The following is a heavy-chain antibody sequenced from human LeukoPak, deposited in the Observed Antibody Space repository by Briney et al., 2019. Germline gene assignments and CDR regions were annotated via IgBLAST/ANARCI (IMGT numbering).Heavy chain of an antibody. V-gene: IGHV1-46*01. CDR1: GYTFTSYY. Sequence: ASVKVSCKASGYTFTSYYMHWVRQASGQGLEWMGIINPSGGSTSYAQKFQGRVTMTRDTSISTAYMELSRLRSDDTAVYYCARGVLWFGKYYFDYWGQGTLVTVSS. CDR3: ARGVLWFGKYYFDY. D-gene: IGHD3-10*01. J-gene: IGHJ4*02. CDR2: INPSGGST.